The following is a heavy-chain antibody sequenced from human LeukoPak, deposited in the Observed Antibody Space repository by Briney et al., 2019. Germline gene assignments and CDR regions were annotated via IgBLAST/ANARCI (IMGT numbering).Heavy chain of an antibody. D-gene: IGHD2-21*01. J-gene: IGHJ6*03. CDR3: ARPTAPPAGDSSYYYIHV. Sequence: SETLSLTCTVSGGSISGHYWHWIRRPPGKGLEWIGCIHSSGNTDYNPSLSSRVTLSVDTSKNQFSLKLPCVPGADTAVYYCARPTAPPAGDSSYYYIHVWGKGATVPVSS. CDR2: IHSSGNT. CDR1: GGSISGHY. V-gene: IGHV4-4*09.